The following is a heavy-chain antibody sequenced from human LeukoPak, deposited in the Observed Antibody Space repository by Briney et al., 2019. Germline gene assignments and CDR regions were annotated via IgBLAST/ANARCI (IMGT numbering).Heavy chain of an antibody. D-gene: IGHD5-12*01. Sequence: GGSLRLSCAASGFTFSSYGMHWVRQAPGKGLEWVAVISYDGSNKYYADSVKGRFTISRDNSKNTLYLQMNSLRAEDTAVYYCARDLGGYVLDYWGQGTLVTVSS. V-gene: IGHV3-30*03. CDR1: GFTFSSYG. J-gene: IGHJ4*02. CDR2: ISYDGSNK. CDR3: ARDLGGYVLDY.